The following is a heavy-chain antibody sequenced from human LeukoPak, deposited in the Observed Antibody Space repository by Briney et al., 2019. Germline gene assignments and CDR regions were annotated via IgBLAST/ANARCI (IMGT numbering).Heavy chain of an antibody. J-gene: IGHJ4*02. CDR3: ARAVFRAVGATLDY. CDR2: ITSSGNAI. Sequence: LSLTCAMYGGSFSGYYWSWIRQPPGKGLEWISYITSSGNAIYYADSVKGRFTISRDNAKNTLYLQMNSLRAEDTAVYYCARAVFRAVGATLDYWGQGTLVTVSS. D-gene: IGHD1-26*01. CDR1: GGSFSGYY. V-gene: IGHV3-11*04.